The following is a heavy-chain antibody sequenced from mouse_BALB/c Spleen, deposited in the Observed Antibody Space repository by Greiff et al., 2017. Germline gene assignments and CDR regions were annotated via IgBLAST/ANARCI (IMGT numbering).Heavy chain of an antibody. J-gene: IGHJ4*01. CDR1: GFTFSSFG. V-gene: IGHV5-17*02. CDR2: ISSGSSTI. Sequence: EVQGVESGGGLVQPGGSRKLSCAASGFTFSSFGMHWVRQAPEKGLEWVAYISSGSSTIYYADTVKGRFTISRDNPKNTLFLQMTSLRSEDTAMYYCARCGDAMDYWGQGTSVTVSS. CDR3: ARCGDAMDY.